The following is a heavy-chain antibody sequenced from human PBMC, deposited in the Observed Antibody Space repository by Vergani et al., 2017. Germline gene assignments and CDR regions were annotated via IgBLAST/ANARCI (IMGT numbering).Heavy chain of an antibody. CDR3: ARGYYDSSGYYPPTYWYFDL. V-gene: IGHV4-59*01. Sequence: QVQLQESGPGLVKPSETLSLTCTVSGGSISSYYWSWIRQPPGXGLEWIGYIYYSGSTNYNPSLKSRVTISVDTSKNQFSLKLSSVTAADTAVYYCARGYYDSSGYYPPTYWYFDLWGRGTLVTVSS. CDR2: IYYSGST. CDR1: GGSISSYY. J-gene: IGHJ2*01. D-gene: IGHD3-22*01.